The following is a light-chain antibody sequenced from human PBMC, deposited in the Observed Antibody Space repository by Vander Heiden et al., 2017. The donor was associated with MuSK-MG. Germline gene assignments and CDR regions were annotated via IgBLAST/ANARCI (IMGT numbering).Light chain of an antibody. Sequence: QSALTQPASVSGSPGQSFTISCTRTSSDVGGYNYVSWYQQHPGKAAKLIIYDVSNRPAGVSNRFSGSKSDNTASLTISGLQAEDEADYFCSSYTSNSTYVFGTGTQVTVL. CDR2: DVS. J-gene: IGLJ1*01. CDR1: SSDVGGYNY. V-gene: IGLV2-14*03. CDR3: SSYTSNSTYV.